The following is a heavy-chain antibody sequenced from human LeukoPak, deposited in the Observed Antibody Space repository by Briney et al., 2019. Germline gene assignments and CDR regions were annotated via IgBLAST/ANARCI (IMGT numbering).Heavy chain of an antibody. CDR3: ARDAYDYVWGSYPDDAFDI. D-gene: IGHD3-16*02. Sequence: SETLSLTCTVSGGSISSGDYCWSWIRQPPGKGLEWIGYIYYSGSTYYNPSLKSRVTISVDTSKNQFSLKLSSVTAADTAVYYCARDAYDYVWGSYPDDAFDIWGQGTMVTVSS. J-gene: IGHJ3*02. CDR2: IYYSGST. V-gene: IGHV4-30-4*01. CDR1: GGSISSGDYC.